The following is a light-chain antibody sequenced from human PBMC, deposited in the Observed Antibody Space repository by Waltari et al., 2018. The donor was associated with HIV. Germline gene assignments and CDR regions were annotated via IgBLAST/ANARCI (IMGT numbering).Light chain of an antibody. V-gene: IGLV2-23*02. CDR2: EVS. CDR3: CAYAGSTTYVI. Sequence: QSALTQPASVSGSPGQSITISCTGTSSDVGGYNLVSWYQQHPGKAPKLMIYEVSKRPGGVSNRFSGSKSGNTASLTISGLQAEDEADYYCCAYAGSTTYVIFGGGTKLTVL. CDR1: SSDVGGYNL. J-gene: IGLJ2*01.